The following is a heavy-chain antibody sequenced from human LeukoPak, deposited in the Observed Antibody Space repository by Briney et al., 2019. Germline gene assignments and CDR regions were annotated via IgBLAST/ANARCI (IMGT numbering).Heavy chain of an antibody. J-gene: IGHJ4*02. CDR3: ARTRIGAALLDY. Sequence: PGGSLRLPCAASGFPLSNYEMHWVRQTPGKGLVWVSYNSYRGKSKNYVDSVKGRFTISRDNAKHSLYLPMSSLSVEDTAVYFFARTRIGAALLDYWGQGTLVTVSS. CDR2: NSYRGKSK. D-gene: IGHD6-13*01. V-gene: IGHV3-48*03. CDR1: GFPLSNYE.